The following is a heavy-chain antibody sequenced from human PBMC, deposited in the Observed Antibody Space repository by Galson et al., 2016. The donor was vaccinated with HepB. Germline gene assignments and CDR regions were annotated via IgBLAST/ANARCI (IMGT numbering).Heavy chain of an antibody. CDR3: AREGVSPDWYFDL. CDR1: GFSLNTSGMR. CDR2: IDWDDDK. D-gene: IGHD2-8*01. V-gene: IGHV2-70*04. J-gene: IGHJ2*01. Sequence: PALVKPTQTLTLPCSCSGFSLNTSGMRVSWIRQPPGKALEWLARIDWDDDKFYSISLKTRLTISKDTSTNQVVLTMTNMDPVDTATYYCAREGVSPDWYFDLWGRGTLVTVSS.